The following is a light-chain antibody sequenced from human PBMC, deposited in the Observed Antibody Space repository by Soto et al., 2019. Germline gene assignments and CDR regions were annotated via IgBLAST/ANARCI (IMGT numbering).Light chain of an antibody. J-gene: IGLJ2*01. CDR1: NSDVGIYNL. Sequence: QSALTQPASVSGSPGQSITVSCTGINSDVGIYNLVSWYQHHPGKAPKLVIYEVTKRPSGVSSRFSGSKSGNTASLTISGLQAEDEGDYYCCSYTSNTVVFCGGTKLTVL. CDR2: EVT. V-gene: IGLV2-23*02. CDR3: CSYTSNTVV.